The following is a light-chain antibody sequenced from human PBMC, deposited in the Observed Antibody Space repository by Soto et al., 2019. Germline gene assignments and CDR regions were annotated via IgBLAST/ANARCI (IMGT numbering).Light chain of an antibody. V-gene: IGLV2-8*01. CDR2: EVS. CDR1: RSDIGGYNY. CDR3: SSYAGSSNFPYV. Sequence: QSVLTQPPSASGSPGQSVTISCTGTRSDIGGYNYVSWYQQHPGKAPKLMLYEVSKRPSGVPDRFSGSKSGNTASLTVSGLQAEDEADYYCSSYAGSSNFPYVFGTGTKVTV. J-gene: IGLJ1*01.